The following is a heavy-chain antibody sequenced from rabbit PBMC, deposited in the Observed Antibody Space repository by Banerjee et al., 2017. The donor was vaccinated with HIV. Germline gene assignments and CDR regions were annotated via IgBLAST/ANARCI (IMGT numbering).Heavy chain of an antibody. V-gene: IGHV1S45*01. Sequence: QEQLEESGGDLVKPEGSLTLTCTASGFSFSSTYRICWVRPAPGKRPEWIACINTNSGNAVYASWAKGRFTISKASSTTGTLQRTSLTAADTATYFGARDYAGYVGYGYNNLWGPGTLVTVS. J-gene: IGHJ4*01. D-gene: IGHD6-1*01. CDR2: INTNSGNA. CDR3: ARDYAGYVGYGYNNL. CDR1: GFSFSSTYR.